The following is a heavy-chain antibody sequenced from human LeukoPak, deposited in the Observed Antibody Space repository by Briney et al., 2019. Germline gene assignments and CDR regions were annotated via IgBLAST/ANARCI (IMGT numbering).Heavy chain of an antibody. CDR1: GGSISGYY. D-gene: IGHD3-9*01. J-gene: IGHJ3*02. CDR2: INHSGST. CDR3: ASLRYFDWKTHAFDI. V-gene: IGHV4-34*01. Sequence: PSETLSLTCTVSGGSISGYYWSWIRQPPGKGLEWIGEINHSGSTNYNPSLKSRVTISVDTSKNQFSLKLSSVTAADTAVYYCASLRYFDWKTHAFDIWGQGTMVTVSS.